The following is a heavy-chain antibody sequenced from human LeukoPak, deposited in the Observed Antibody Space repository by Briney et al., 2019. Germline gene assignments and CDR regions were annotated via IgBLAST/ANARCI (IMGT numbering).Heavy chain of an antibody. Sequence: PSETLSLTCTVSGGSISSGGYYWSWIRQHPGKGLEWIGNIYYSGSTYYNPSLKSRVTISVDTSKNQFSLKLSSVTAADTAVYYCARGALGYCSGGSCYRPFDYWGQGTLVTVSS. CDR1: GGSISSGGYY. J-gene: IGHJ4*02. CDR2: IYYSGST. CDR3: ARGALGYCSGGSCYRPFDY. V-gene: IGHV4-31*03. D-gene: IGHD2-15*01.